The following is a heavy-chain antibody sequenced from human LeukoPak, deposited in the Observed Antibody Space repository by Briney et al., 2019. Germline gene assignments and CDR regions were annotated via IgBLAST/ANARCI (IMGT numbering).Heavy chain of an antibody. CDR3: ARGGYSYGFKAFDI. CDR2: INHSGST. Sequence: PSETLSPTCAVYGGSFSGYYWSWIRQPPGKGLEWIGEINHSGSTNYNPSLKSRVTISVDTSKNQFSLRLSSVTAADTAVYYCARGGYSYGFKAFDIWGQGTKVTVSS. CDR1: GGSFSGYY. D-gene: IGHD5-18*01. V-gene: IGHV4-34*01. J-gene: IGHJ3*02.